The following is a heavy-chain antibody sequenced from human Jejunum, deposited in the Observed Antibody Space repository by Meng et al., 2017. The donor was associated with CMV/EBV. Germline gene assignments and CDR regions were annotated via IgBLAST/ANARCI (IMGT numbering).Heavy chain of an antibody. Sequence: GSINCIYYSWACLRQPPGKGLAWIGTVYYSGNTYSNPSLKSRVTISVDTSKNQFSLKLSSVTAADTAVYYCARVIVVVPAANLFDPWGQGTQVTVSS. CDR1: GSINCIYYS. CDR2: VYYSGNT. D-gene: IGHD2-2*01. V-gene: IGHV4-39*07. CDR3: ARVIVVVPAANLFDP. J-gene: IGHJ5*02.